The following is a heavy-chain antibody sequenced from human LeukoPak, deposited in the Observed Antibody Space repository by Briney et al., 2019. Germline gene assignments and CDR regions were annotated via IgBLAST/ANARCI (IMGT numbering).Heavy chain of an antibody. CDR2: ISAYNGNT. Sequence: ASVKVSCKASGYTFTSYGISWVRQAPGQGLEWMGWISAYNGNTNYAQKLQGRVTMTTDTSTSTAYMELRSLRSDDTAVYYCARAPACNWNDMCWYFDLWGRGTLVTVSS. V-gene: IGHV1-18*01. CDR3: ARAPACNWNDMCWYFDL. J-gene: IGHJ2*01. CDR1: GYTFTSYG. D-gene: IGHD1-1*01.